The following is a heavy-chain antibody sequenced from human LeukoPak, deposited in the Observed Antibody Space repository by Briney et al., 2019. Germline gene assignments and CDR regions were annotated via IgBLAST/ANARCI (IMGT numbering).Heavy chain of an antibody. Sequence: RSGGSLRLSCEASGFSFSDHWMGWVRQAPGKGLECVANIKNDGSGKEYVDSVKGRFTISRDNAKNSVYLEMSSLRAEDTAVYYCAKWRWRQSEYEDWGQGTLVTVSS. CDR2: IKNDGSGK. CDR3: AKWRWRQSEYED. V-gene: IGHV3-7*01. J-gene: IGHJ4*02. CDR1: GFSFSDHW. D-gene: IGHD5-24*01.